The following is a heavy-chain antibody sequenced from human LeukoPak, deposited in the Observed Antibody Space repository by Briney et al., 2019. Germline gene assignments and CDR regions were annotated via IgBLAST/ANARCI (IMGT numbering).Heavy chain of an antibody. V-gene: IGHV3-30*02. Sequence: GGSLRLSCAASGFTFSSYGMHWVRQAPGKGLEWVAFIRYDGSNKYYADSVKGRFTISRDNSKNTLYLQMNSLRAEDTAVYYCPKDLQSEGYYFDYWGQGTLVTVSS. CDR1: GFTFSSYG. J-gene: IGHJ4*02. CDR2: IRYDGSNK. CDR3: PKDLQSEGYYFDY.